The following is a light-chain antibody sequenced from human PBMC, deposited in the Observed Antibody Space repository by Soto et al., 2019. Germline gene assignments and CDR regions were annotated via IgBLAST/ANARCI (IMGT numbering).Light chain of an antibody. Sequence: DIVMTQSPDSLAVSLGERATINCKSSQSVLYSSTNKHYLAWYQQKPGQPPKLLIYWASTRESGVPDRCSDSGSGSDFTLTISGLRAEDVAVYYCQKYRSTPPYTFGQGNKLQIK. CDR1: QSVLYSSTNKHY. CDR3: QKYRSTPPYT. J-gene: IGKJ2*01. V-gene: IGKV4-1*01. CDR2: WAS.